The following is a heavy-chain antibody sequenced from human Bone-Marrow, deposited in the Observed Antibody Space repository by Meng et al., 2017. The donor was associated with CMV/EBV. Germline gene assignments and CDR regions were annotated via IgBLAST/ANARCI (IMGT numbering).Heavy chain of an antibody. CDR1: GFIFSSYA. CDR2: ISYDGSNK. D-gene: IGHD3-10*01. CDR3: ARADGSGTQHLQDDAFDI. J-gene: IGHJ3*02. Sequence: GGSLRLSCAASGFIFSSYAMHWVRQAPGKGLEWVAVISYDGSNKYYADSVKGRFTISRDNSKNTLYLQMNSLRAEDTAVYYCARADGSGTQHLQDDAFDIWGQGTMVTVSS. V-gene: IGHV3-30-3*01.